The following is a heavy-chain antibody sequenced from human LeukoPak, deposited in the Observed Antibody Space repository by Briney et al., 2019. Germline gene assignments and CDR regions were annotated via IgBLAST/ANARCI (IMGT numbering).Heavy chain of an antibody. CDR3: AKDPRNYGYTSRAYGMDV. J-gene: IGHJ6*02. V-gene: IGHV3-23*01. CDR2: ISGSGGST. D-gene: IGHD5-12*01. Sequence: EGSLRLSCAASGFTFSSYAMSWVRQAPGKGLEWVSAISGSGGSTYYADSVKGRFTISRDNSKNTLYLQMNSLRAEDTAVYYCAKDPRNYGYTSRAYGMDVWGQGTTVTVSS. CDR1: GFTFSSYA.